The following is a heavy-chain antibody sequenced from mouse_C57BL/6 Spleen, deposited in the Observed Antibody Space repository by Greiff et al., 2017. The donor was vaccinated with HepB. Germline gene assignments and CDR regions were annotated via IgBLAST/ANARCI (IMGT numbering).Heavy chain of an antibody. Sequence: VQLQQSGAELVRPGASVKLSCTASGFNIKDDYMHWVKQRPEQGLEWIGWIDPENGDTEYASKFQGKATITADTSSNTAYLQLSSLTSEDTAVYYCTIRSCFDYWGQGTTLTVSS. J-gene: IGHJ2*01. V-gene: IGHV14-4*01. CDR2: IDPENGDT. CDR1: GFNIKDDY. CDR3: TIRSCFDY.